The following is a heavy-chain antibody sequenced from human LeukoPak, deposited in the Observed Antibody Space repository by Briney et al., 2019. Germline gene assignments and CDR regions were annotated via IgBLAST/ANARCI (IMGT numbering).Heavy chain of an antibody. V-gene: IGHV1-18*01. D-gene: IGHD5-12*01. CDR3: ARDGRGYSGYDFRYFDY. CDR1: GYTFTSYG. Sequence: GASVKVSCKASGYTFTSYGISWVRQAPGQGLEWMGWSSAYNGNTNYGQKLQGRVTITADKSTSTAYMELSSLTSDDTAVYYCARDGRGYSGYDFRYFDYWGQGTLVTVSS. CDR2: SSAYNGNT. J-gene: IGHJ4*02.